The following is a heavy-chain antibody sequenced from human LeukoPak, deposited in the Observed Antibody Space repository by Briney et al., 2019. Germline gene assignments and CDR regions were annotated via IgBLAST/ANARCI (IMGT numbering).Heavy chain of an antibody. J-gene: IGHJ4*02. CDR3: ARERGDDFWSGYSDY. CDR2: ISGSGGST. Sequence: GSLRLSCAASGFTFSSYAMSWVRQAPGKGLEWVSAISGSGGSTYYADSVKGRFTISRDNSKNTLYLQMNSLRAEDTAVYYCARERGDDFWSGYSDYWGQGTLVTVSS. V-gene: IGHV3-23*01. D-gene: IGHD3-3*01. CDR1: GFTFSSYA.